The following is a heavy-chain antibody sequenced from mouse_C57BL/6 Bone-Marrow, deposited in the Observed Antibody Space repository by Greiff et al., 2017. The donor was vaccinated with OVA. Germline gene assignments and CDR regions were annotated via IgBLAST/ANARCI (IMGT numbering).Heavy chain of an antibody. CDR2: IYPGSGST. CDR1: GYTFTSYW. CDR3: ARSANWYAMDY. V-gene: IGHV1-55*01. D-gene: IGHD4-1*01. Sequence: QVQLQQPGAELVKPGASVKMSCKASGYTFTSYWIPWVKQRPGPGLEWIGDIYPGSGSTNYNEKFKSKATLTVDTSSSTAYIQISSLTSEDSAVYDCARSANWYAMDYWGQGTSVTVSS. J-gene: IGHJ4*01.